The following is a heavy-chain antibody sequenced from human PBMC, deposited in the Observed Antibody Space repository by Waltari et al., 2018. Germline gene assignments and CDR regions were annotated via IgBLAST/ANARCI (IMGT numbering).Heavy chain of an antibody. J-gene: IGHJ2*01. CDR1: GGPISNYY. V-gene: IGHV4-59*01. Sequence: QVQLQESGAGLVKPSETLSLTCPVSGGPISNYYWRWLRQPPRKGLEWIGYIYYSGSSDYNPPLRSRVTISVDTSRNQFSLKLSSVTAADTAVYYCARGEFYWYFDLWGRGTLVTVAS. CDR2: IYYSGSS. CDR3: ARGEFYWYFDL.